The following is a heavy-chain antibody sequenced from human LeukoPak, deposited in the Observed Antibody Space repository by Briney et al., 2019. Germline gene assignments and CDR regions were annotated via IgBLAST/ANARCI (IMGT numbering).Heavy chain of an antibody. Sequence: GGSLRLSCAASGFTFSSYTMNWVRQAPGKGLEWVSAISGNGGSTFYADSVKGRFTISRDSSKKTLYLQMNSLRAEDAAVYYCAKDLSSSIYHVFYYYYMDVWGKGTTVTVSS. V-gene: IGHV3-23*01. CDR1: GFTFSSYT. CDR2: ISGNGGST. J-gene: IGHJ6*03. CDR3: AKDLSSSIYHVFYYYYMDV. D-gene: IGHD2-2*01.